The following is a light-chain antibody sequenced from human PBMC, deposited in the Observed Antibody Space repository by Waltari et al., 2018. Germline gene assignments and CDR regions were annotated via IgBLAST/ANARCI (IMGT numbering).Light chain of an antibody. CDR1: QSIKTN. J-gene: IGKJ3*01. CDR3: QQYNNWPPVFT. CDR2: GAS. Sequence: EIVLTQSPATLSVPPGERATLSSRASQSIKTNLAWYQQRPGQAPRLLIYGASNRAAGVPARFSGGGSGTDFTLTISSLQSEDYALYYCQQYNNWPPVFTFGPGTKLDVK. V-gene: IGKV3-15*01.